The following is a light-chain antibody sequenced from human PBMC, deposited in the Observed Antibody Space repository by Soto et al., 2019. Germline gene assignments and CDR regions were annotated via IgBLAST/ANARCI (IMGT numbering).Light chain of an antibody. CDR1: QSISTW. CDR2: DAY. Sequence: DIQMTQSPSTLSASVGDRVTITCLASQSISTWLAWYQQKPGKAPKLLIYDAYRLESGVTSRFSGSGSGTEFTLTISSLQPEDFATYYCQQLNSYPITFGQGTRLEIK. V-gene: IGKV1-5*01. J-gene: IGKJ5*01. CDR3: QQLNSYPIT.